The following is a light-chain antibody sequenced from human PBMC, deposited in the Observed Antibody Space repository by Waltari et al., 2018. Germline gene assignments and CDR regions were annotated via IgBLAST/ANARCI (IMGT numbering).Light chain of an antibody. Sequence: DIQMTQSPSSLSASVGDRVAITCRASQSVDNYLNWYRQRPGKAPELLIYAASSLQGGVPSRFTGSGYGTDFTLTISSLQSEDFATYYCHQYNRWPRTFGQGTKVEIK. CDR3: HQYNRWPRT. CDR2: AAS. CDR1: QSVDNY. V-gene: IGKV1-39*01. J-gene: IGKJ1*01.